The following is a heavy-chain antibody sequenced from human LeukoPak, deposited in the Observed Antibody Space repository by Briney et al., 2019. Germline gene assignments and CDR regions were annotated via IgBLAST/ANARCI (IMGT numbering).Heavy chain of an antibody. CDR3: ARGDIVGATIPPVPGDVYYYYGMDV. Sequence: ASVKVSCKASTYTFTSYGISWVRQAPGQGLEWMGGIIPIFGAANYAQKFQGRVTITADESTSTAYMELSSLRSEDTAVYYCARGDIVGATIPPVPGDVYYYYGMDVWGQGTTVTVSS. D-gene: IGHD1-26*01. V-gene: IGHV1-69*13. J-gene: IGHJ6*02. CDR1: TYTFTSYG. CDR2: IIPIFGAA.